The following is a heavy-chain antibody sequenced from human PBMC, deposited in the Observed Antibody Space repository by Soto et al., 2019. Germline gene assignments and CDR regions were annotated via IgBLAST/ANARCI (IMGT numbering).Heavy chain of an antibody. V-gene: IGHV3-30*18. CDR2: ISYDGSNK. J-gene: IGHJ4*02. CDR1: GFTFSGYG. D-gene: IGHD3-22*01. Sequence: PGGSLRLSCAASGFTFSGYGMHWVRQAPGKGLEWVAVISYDGSNKYYADSVKGRFTISRDNSKNTLYLQMNSLRAEDTAVYYCAKDPEEYYYDSSPGYWGQGTLVTVSS. CDR3: AKDPEEYYYDSSPGY.